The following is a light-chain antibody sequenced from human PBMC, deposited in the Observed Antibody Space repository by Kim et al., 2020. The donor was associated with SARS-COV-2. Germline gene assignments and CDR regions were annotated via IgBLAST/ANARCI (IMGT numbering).Light chain of an antibody. V-gene: IGKV4-1*01. J-gene: IGKJ2*03. Sequence: KGTLNCKSSQTVLYNSNNKNYLAWYQQKPGQAPKLLIYWASIRESGVSDRFSGSGSETDFTLTISSLQAEDVAVYYCQQYYSTPPSFGQGTKLEI. CDR2: WAS. CDR1: QTVLYNSNNKNY. CDR3: QQYYSTPPS.